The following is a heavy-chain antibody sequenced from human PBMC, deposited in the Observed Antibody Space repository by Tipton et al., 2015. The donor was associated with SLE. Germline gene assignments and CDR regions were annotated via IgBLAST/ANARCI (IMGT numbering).Heavy chain of an antibody. V-gene: IGHV5-10-1*01. D-gene: IGHD6-19*01. Sequence: QLVQSGAEVKKPGESLRISCKGSGYSFTSYWISWVRQMPGKGLEWMGRIDPSDSYTNYSPSFQGHVTISADKSISTAYLQWSSLKASDTAMYYCARIPSLSQQWLFFDYWGQGTLVTVSS. CDR1: GYSFTSYW. J-gene: IGHJ4*02. CDR3: ARIPSLSQQWLFFDY. CDR2: IDPSDSYT.